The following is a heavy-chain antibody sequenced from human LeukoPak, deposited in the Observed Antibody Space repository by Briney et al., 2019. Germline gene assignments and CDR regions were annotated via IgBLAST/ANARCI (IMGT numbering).Heavy chain of an antibody. CDR1: GGTFNSYA. Sequence: SVKVSCKASGGTFNSYAISWVRQAPGQGLEWMGGIIPMYGTTHYAQNFQGRITITADKSTSTAYMELSSLRSEDTALYYCASHAADNVGYCSTSNCYSHDYWGQGTLVTVSS. J-gene: IGHJ4*02. CDR3: ASHAADNVGYCSTSNCYSHDY. D-gene: IGHD2-2*02. V-gene: IGHV1-69*06. CDR2: IIPMYGTT.